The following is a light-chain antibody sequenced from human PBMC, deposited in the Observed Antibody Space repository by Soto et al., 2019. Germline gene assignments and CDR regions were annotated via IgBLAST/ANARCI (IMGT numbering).Light chain of an antibody. V-gene: IGLV2-14*01. CDR3: SSYTSSSLYV. Sequence: QSALTQPASVSGSPGQSITISCTGTSSDVGGYNYVSWYQQHPGKAPKLMIYDVSNRPSGVSNRFSGFKSGNTASLTISGLQAEDEADYYCSSYTSSSLYVFGTGTKVTVL. CDR2: DVS. J-gene: IGLJ1*01. CDR1: SSDVGGYNY.